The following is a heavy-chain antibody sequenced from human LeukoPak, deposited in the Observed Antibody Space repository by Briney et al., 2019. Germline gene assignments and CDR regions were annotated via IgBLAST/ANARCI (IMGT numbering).Heavy chain of an antibody. J-gene: IGHJ4*02. D-gene: IGHD6-19*01. V-gene: IGHV7-4-1*02. CDR1: GYTFISYA. Sequence: GASVKVSCKASGYTFISYAMNWVRQAPGQGLEWMGWINTNTGNPTYAQGFTGRFVFSLDTSVSTAYLQMSSLKTEDTAVYYCARKWHSSGWALDYWGQGTLVTVSS. CDR3: ARKWHSSGWALDY. CDR2: INTNTGNP.